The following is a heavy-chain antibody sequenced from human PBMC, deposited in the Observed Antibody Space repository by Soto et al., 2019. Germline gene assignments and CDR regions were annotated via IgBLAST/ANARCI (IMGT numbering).Heavy chain of an antibody. CDR1: GYTFNNYG. CDR2: IGPDNGNT. D-gene: IGHD2-15*01. Sequence: QVQLVQSGAEVKKPGASVKVSCKASGYTFNNYGISWVRQAPGQGLEWMGWIGPDNGNTNHAQSVQGRVTMTTATSTNTAYMELRSLRSDDTALYYCARCYCSVGSCYTCWHFDLWGRGTLVTVSS. J-gene: IGHJ2*01. V-gene: IGHV1-18*01. CDR3: ARCYCSVGSCYTCWHFDL.